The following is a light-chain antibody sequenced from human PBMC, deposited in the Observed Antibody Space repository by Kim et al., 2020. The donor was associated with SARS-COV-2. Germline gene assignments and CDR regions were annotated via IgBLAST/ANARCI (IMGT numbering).Light chain of an antibody. Sequence: EIVMTQSPATLSVSPGERATLSCRASQSVSSNLAWYQQKPGQAPRLLIYGASTRATGIPARFSGSGSGTEFTLTISSLQSEDFAVYYGKQYNNWPRTFVQGTKVDIK. V-gene: IGKV3-15*01. J-gene: IGKJ1*01. CDR2: GAS. CDR3: KQYNNWPRT. CDR1: QSVSSN.